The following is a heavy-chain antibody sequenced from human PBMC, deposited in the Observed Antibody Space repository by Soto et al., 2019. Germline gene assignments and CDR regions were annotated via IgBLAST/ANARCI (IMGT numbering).Heavy chain of an antibody. CDR1: GFTCSTSY. D-gene: IGHD2-2*01. J-gene: IGHJ4*02. CDR2: ISTDGSST. V-gene: IGHV3-74*01. CDR3: ARATGSNHPFDY. Sequence: GGSLRLSCAATGFTCSTSYMHWVRQGPGKGLVWVSRISTDGSSTTYADSVKGRFTISRDNAKNTLYLQMNSLRAEDTAVYYCARATGSNHPFDYWGQGS.